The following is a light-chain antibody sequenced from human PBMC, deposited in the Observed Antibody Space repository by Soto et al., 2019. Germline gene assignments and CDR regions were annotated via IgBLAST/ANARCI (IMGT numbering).Light chain of an antibody. CDR1: NCVDSHS. V-gene: IGKV3D-20*01. Sequence: IVLTEFPVIQPLSPGERATLSCGAINCVDSHSIAWYQQRPGLAPRLLIYDGSNRATAIPDRFSGSGSGTDFTLTISRLEPEDFAVYYCQHDGSSSITFGQGTRLEIK. J-gene: IGKJ5*01. CDR3: QHDGSSSIT. CDR2: DGS.